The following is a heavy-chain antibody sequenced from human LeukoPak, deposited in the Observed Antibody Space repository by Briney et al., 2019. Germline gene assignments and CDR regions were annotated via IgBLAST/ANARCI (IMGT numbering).Heavy chain of an antibody. V-gene: IGHV1-69*13. D-gene: IGHD1-26*01. CDR3: ARVVGGSYYRGSAFDI. CDR1: GGTFSSYA. Sequence: SVKVSCKASGGTFSSYAISRVRQAPGQGLEWMGGIIPIFGTANYAQKFQGRVTITADESTSTAYMELSSLRSEDTAVYYCARVVGGSYYRGSAFDIWGQGTMVTVSS. CDR2: IIPIFGTA. J-gene: IGHJ3*02.